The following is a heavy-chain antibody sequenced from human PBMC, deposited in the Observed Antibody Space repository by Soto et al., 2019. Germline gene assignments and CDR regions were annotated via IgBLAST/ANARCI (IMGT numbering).Heavy chain of an antibody. V-gene: IGHV4-4*07. J-gene: IGHJ6*02. CDR2: IYTSGST. D-gene: IGHD1-1*01. Sequence: PSETLSLTCTVSGGSISSYYWSWIRQPAGKGLEWIGRIYTSGSTNYNPSLKSRVTMSVDTSKNQFSLKLSSVTAADTAVYYCARDGEGNWNYYYGMDVWGQGTTVTVSS. CDR3: ARDGEGNWNYYYGMDV. CDR1: GGSISSYY.